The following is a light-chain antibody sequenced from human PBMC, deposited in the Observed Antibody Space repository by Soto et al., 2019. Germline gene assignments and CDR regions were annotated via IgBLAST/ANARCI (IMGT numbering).Light chain of an antibody. V-gene: IGLV3-21*02. CDR2: VDS. Sequence: SYELTQPPSVSVAPGQTARITCGGNNIESKSVHWYQQRPGQAPVLVIYVDSDRPSGIPDRFSASTSGNTAALTLSRVEAGDEADYYCQVWDTISDHYVFGSGTKVTVL. CDR3: QVWDTISDHYV. CDR1: NIESKS. J-gene: IGLJ1*01.